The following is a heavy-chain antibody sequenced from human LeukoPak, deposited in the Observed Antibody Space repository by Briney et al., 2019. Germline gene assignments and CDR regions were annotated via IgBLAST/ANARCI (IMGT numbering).Heavy chain of an antibody. J-gene: IGHJ4*02. CDR1: GGSISSGGYY. Sequence: SETLSLTCTVSGGSISSGGYYWGCIRQPPGKGLEWNGYIYHSGSTYYNPSRKSRVTISVDRSKNQFSLKLSSVSAADTAVYYCARVEYSSSSSFYYWGQGTLVTVSS. CDR2: IYHSGST. CDR3: ARVEYSSSSSFYY. D-gene: IGHD6-6*01. V-gene: IGHV4-30-2*01.